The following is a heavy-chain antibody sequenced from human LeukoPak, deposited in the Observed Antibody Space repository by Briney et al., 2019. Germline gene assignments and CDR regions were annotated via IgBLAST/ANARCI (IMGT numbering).Heavy chain of an antibody. D-gene: IGHD1-26*01. CDR3: ARVWGAVGATTGYFDY. CDR1: GFTFSDHY. Sequence: PGGSLRLSCAASGFTFSDHYMDWVRQAPGKGLEWVGRTRNKANSYTTEYAASVKGRFTISRDDSKNSLYLQMNSLKTEDTAVYYCARVWGAVGATTGYFDYWGQGTLVTVSS. CDR2: TRNKANSYTT. J-gene: IGHJ4*02. V-gene: IGHV3-72*01.